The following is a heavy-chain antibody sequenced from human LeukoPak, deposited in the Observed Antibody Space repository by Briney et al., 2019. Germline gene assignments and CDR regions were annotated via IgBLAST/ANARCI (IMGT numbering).Heavy chain of an antibody. Sequence: GASVKVSCKASGYTFTGYYIHWVRQAPGQGLEWMGWINPNTGVTNYAQNFQARVTMTRDTSISTAYMELSSLRSDDTAVYYSARGVGYYDGSAYYISDYWGQGTLVTVSS. V-gene: IGHV1-2*02. CDR2: INPNTGVT. CDR3: ARGVGYYDGSAYYISDY. D-gene: IGHD3-22*01. CDR1: GYTFTGYY. J-gene: IGHJ4*02.